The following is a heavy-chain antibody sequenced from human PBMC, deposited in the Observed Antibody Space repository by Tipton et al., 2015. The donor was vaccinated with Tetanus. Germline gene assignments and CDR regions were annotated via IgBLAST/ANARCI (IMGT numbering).Heavy chain of an antibody. CDR1: GFTFSTYP. Sequence: SLRLSCAASGFTFSTYPMHWVRQAPGKGLEWVVVISYDGRNKYYTDSVKGRFTISRANSKNTLYLQMDSLRPEDTGVYYCATWGQLAHKWFDPWGQGTLVTVSS. CDR2: ISYDGRNK. CDR3: ATWGQLAHKWFDP. V-gene: IGHV3-30*04. J-gene: IGHJ5*02. D-gene: IGHD2-2*01.